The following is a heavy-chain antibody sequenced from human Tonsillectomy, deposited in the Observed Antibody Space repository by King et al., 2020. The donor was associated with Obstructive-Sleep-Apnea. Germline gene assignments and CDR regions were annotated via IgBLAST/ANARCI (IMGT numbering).Heavy chain of an antibody. J-gene: IGHJ4*02. CDR1: GFSFSSYW. CDR2: VNSDGSST. V-gene: IGHV3-74*01. D-gene: IGHD6-19*01. CDR3: ASDGYSSGWYDY. Sequence: VQLVESGGGLIQPGGSLRLSCAASGFSFSSYWMHWVRQAPGKGLVRVSRVNSDGSSTSHADSVKGRFTISRDNAKNTLYLQMNSLRAEDTAVYYCASDGYSSGWYDYWGQGTLVTVSS.